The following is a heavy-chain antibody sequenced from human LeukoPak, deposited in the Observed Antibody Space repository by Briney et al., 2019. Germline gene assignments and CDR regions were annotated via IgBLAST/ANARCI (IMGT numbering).Heavy chain of an antibody. V-gene: IGHV4-39*01. CDR1: GGSISSSSYY. J-gene: IGHJ4*02. Sequence: KPSETLSLTCTVSGGSISSSSYYWGWIRQPPGKGLEWIGSIYYSGSTYYNPSLKSRVTISVDTSKNQFSLKLSSVTAADTAVYYCARHALPIWFGESIRAYWDYWGQGTLVTVSS. CDR2: IYYSGST. CDR3: ARHALPIWFGESIRAYWDY. D-gene: IGHD3-10*01.